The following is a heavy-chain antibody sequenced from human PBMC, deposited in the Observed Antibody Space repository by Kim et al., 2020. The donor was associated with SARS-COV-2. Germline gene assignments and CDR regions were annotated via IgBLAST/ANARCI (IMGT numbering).Heavy chain of an antibody. J-gene: IGHJ6*02. CDR3: ARETIEYGMDV. Sequence: SETLSLTCAVYGGSFSGYYWSWIRQPPGKGLEWIGEINHSGSTNYNPSLKSRVTISVDTSKNQFSLKLSSVTAADTAVYYCARETIEYGMDVWGQGTTVTVS. V-gene: IGHV4-34*01. CDR1: GGSFSGYY. CDR2: INHSGST.